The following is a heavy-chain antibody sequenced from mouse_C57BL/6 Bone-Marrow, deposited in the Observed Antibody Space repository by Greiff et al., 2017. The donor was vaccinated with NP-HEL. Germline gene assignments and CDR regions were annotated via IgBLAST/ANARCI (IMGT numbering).Heavy chain of an antibody. V-gene: IGHV1-18*01. CDR2: INPNNGGT. Sequence: DVQLQESGPELVKPGASVKIPCKASGYTFTDYNMDWVKQSHGKSLEWIGDINPNNGGTIYNQKFKGKATLTVDKSSSTAYMELRSLTSEDTAVYYCARFDYVWFAYWGQGTLVTVSA. J-gene: IGHJ3*01. CDR3: ARFDYVWFAY. CDR1: GYTFTDYN. D-gene: IGHD2-4*01.